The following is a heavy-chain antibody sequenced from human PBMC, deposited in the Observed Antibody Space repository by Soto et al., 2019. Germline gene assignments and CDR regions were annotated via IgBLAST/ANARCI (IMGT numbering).Heavy chain of an antibody. CDR1: GFTFSSYG. V-gene: IGHV3-33*01. D-gene: IGHD3-10*01. CDR3: ARDGDYGCGHYYGMDV. Sequence: QVQLVESGGGVVQPGRSLRLSCAASGFTFSSYGMHWVRQAPGKGLEWVAVIWYDGSNKYYADSVKGRFTISRDNSKNTLYLQMNSLRAEDTAVYYCARDGDYGCGHYYGMDVWGQGTTVTVSS. J-gene: IGHJ6*02. CDR2: IWYDGSNK.